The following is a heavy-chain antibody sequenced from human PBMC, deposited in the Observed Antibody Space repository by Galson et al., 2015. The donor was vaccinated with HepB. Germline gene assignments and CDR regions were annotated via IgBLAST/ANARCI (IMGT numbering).Heavy chain of an antibody. J-gene: IGHJ4*02. D-gene: IGHD1-26*01. Sequence: SLRLSCAASGFTFSNAWMSWVRQAPGKGLEWVSAISGSGGSTYYADSVKGRFTISRDNSKNTLYLQMNSLRAEDTAVYYCAKDLPMSGSYYNIFDYWGQGTLVTVSS. V-gene: IGHV3-23*01. CDR3: AKDLPMSGSYYNIFDY. CDR2: ISGSGGST. CDR1: GFTFSNAW.